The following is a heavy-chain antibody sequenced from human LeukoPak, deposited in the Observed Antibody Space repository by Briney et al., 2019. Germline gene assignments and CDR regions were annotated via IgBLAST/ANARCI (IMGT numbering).Heavy chain of an antibody. V-gene: IGHV4-59*08. CDR1: GASMSNYY. CDR3: ARHRRNYYGTGGSPFDY. Sequence: DPSETLSLTCTISGASMSNYYWSWIRQPPGKRPEWMAYISDSGSDIYNPSLKSRVAISADTSKNQFSLKVTSVTAADTAVYFCARHRRNYYGTGGSPFDYWGQGTLVTVSS. CDR2: ISDSGSD. J-gene: IGHJ4*02. D-gene: IGHD3-10*01.